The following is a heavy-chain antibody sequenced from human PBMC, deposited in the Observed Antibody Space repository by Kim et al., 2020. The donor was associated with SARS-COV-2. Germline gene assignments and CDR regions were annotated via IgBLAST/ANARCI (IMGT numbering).Heavy chain of an antibody. D-gene: IGHD4-17*01. V-gene: IGHV4-39*07. J-gene: IGHJ4*02. CDR3: ARETTVVTGDFDY. CDR2: IYYSGST. CDR1: GGSISSSSYY. Sequence: SETLSLTCTVSGGSISSSSYYWGWIRQPPGKGLEWIGSIYYSGSTYYNPSLKSRVTISVDTSKNQFSLKLSSVTAADTAVYYCARETTVVTGDFDYWGQGTLVTVSS.